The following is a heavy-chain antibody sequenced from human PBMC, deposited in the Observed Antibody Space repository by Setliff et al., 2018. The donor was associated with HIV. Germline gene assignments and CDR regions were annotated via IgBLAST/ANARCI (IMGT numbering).Heavy chain of an antibody. J-gene: IGHJ6*02. CDR1: GDSIRSGSYY. V-gene: IGHV4-61*09. D-gene: IGHD2-8*01. CDR2: IYTTGST. Sequence: SETLSLTCTVSGDSIRSGSYYWTWIRQPAGKGLEWIGHIYTTGSTNYSPSLKSRVTISLDTSKNQFPLKLSSVTAADTAVYYCARGKYCTDGVCSKPRSAVMDVWGQGTTVTVSS. CDR3: ARGKYCTDGVCSKPRSAVMDV.